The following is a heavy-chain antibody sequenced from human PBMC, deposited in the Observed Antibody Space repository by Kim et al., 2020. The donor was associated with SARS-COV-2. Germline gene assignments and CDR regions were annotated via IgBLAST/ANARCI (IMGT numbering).Heavy chain of an antibody. CDR1: GFTFSSYA. CDR3: AKDCSSTSCYFYYYGMDV. Sequence: GGSLRLSCAASGFTFSSYAMSWVRQAPGKGLEWVSAISGSGGSTYYADSVKGRFTISRDNSKNTLYLQMNSLRAEDTAVYYCAKDCSSTSCYFYYYGMDVWGQGTTVTVSS. CDR2: ISGSGGST. V-gene: IGHV3-23*01. J-gene: IGHJ6*02. D-gene: IGHD2-2*01.